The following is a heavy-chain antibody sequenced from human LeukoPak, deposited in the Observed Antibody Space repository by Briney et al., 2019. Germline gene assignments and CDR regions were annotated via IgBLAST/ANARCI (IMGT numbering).Heavy chain of an antibody. D-gene: IGHD6-19*01. J-gene: IGHJ4*02. Sequence: ASVKVSCKISEYSLSDLSIHWVRGAPGEGLEWMGGFDSENNKMVYSQKFQGRVTMTGDTSADTAYMELTSLRSEDTAVYFCATDRVYRSSGRSWGFFDYWGQGTLVIVSS. V-gene: IGHV1-24*01. CDR2: FDSENNKM. CDR1: EYSLSDLS. CDR3: ATDRVYRSSGRSWGFFDY.